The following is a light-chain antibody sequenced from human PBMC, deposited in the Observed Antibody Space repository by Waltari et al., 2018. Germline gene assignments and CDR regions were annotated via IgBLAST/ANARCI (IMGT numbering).Light chain of an antibody. CDR3: QSYDSSLSGSTDVV. CDR2: GNS. V-gene: IGLV1-40*01. J-gene: IGLJ2*01. Sequence: QSVLTQPPSVSGAPGPRVTISCNGSSSNIRAGYDVHWYQHLPGTAPKLLIYGNSNRPSGVPDRFSGSKSGTSASLAITGLQAEDEADYYCQSYDSSLSGSTDVVFGGGTKLTVL. CDR1: SSNIRAGYD.